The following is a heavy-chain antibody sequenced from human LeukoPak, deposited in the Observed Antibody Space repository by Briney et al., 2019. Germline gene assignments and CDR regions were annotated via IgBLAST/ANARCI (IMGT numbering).Heavy chain of an antibody. D-gene: IGHD3-22*01. CDR1: GGTFSSYA. Sequence: ASVKVSCKASGGTFSSYAISGGRQAPGQRLERMGRIIPIFGTANYAQKFQGRVTITTDESTSTAYMELSSLRSEDTAVYYCARGAYDSSGYRRRTYYFDYWGQGTLVTVSS. J-gene: IGHJ4*02. CDR3: ARGAYDSSGYRRRTYYFDY. V-gene: IGHV1-69*05. CDR2: IIPIFGTA.